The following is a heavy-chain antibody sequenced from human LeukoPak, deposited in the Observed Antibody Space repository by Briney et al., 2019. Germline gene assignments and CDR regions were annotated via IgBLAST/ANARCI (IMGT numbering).Heavy chain of an antibody. J-gene: IGHJ3*02. D-gene: IGHD6-6*01. CDR1: GYSFTSYW. CDR2: IYPGDSDT. Sequence: GESLKISCKGSGYSFTSYWIGWVRQMPGKGLEWMGIIYPGDSDTRYSPSFQGQVTISADKSISTAYLQWSSLKASDTAMYYCARRPLYSSSSADAFDIWGQGTMVTVSS. CDR3: ARRPLYSSSSADAFDI. V-gene: IGHV5-51*01.